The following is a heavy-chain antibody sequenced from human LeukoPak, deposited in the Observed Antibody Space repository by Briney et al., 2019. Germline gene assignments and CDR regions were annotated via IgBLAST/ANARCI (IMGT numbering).Heavy chain of an antibody. D-gene: IGHD1-26*01. CDR1: GGSFSGYY. CDR2: INHSGST. J-gene: IGHJ4*02. V-gene: IGHV4-34*01. CDR3: ASFLRSGSYDRGVGY. Sequence: SETLSLNCAVYGGSFSGYYWSWIRQPPGKGLEWIGEINHSGSTNYNPSLKSRVTISVDTSMNQFSLKLSSVTAADTAVYYCASFLRSGSYDRGVGYWGQGTLVTVSS.